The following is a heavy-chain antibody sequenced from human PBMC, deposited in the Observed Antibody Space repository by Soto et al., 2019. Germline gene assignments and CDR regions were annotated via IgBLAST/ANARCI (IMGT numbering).Heavy chain of an antibody. Sequence: SETLSLTCTVSSGSINIGGYYWTWIRQPPGKGLEWIGYIYYSGTTYYNPSLKSRVTISVDTSKNQFSLKLSSVTAADTAVYYCAIVYCSSTIYYIWHHCFDPWGQGTLVTVS. J-gene: IGHJ5*02. CDR2: IYYSGTT. V-gene: IGHV4-30-4*02. CDR1: SGSINIGGYY. D-gene: IGHD2-2*01. CDR3: AIVYCSSTIYYIWHHCFDP.